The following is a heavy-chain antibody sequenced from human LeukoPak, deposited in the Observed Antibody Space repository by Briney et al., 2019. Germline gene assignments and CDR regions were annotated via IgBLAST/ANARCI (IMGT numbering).Heavy chain of an antibody. V-gene: IGHV3-23*01. Sequence: GASLRLSCAASGFMFSSQAMSWVRQAPGKGLEWVSVIGGSGSITYYRDSVKGRFTISRDNSKNTMYLQMNSLRAEDTAVYYCASAGSGWYDYWGQGTLVTVSS. J-gene: IGHJ4*02. CDR3: ASAGSGWYDY. CDR1: GFMFSSQA. D-gene: IGHD6-19*01. CDR2: IGGSGSIT.